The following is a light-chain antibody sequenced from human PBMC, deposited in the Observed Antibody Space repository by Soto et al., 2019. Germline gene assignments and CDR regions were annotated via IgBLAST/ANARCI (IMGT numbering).Light chain of an antibody. Sequence: ILLAQSASTLSLSPGSGSTVSCRASQSVSSHLAWYQHKPGRAPRLLFYDASTRFAGIPARFSGRGCGREFILSISSLQSEDFAVYYCQQYHGWPITFGQGTRLEIK. CDR3: QQYHGWPIT. V-gene: IGKV3-15*01. J-gene: IGKJ5*01. CDR2: DAS. CDR1: QSVSSH.